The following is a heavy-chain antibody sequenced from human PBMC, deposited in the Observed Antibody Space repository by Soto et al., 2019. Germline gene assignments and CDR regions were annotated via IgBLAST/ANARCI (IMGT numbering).Heavy chain of an antibody. Sequence: GGSLRLSCAASGYTFSSYSMNWVRQAPGKGLEWVSYISSSSSTIYYADSVKGRFTISRDNAKNSLYLQMNSLRAEDTAVYYCASSIVVVVAATVRDYWGQGTLVTVSS. V-gene: IGHV3-48*01. CDR1: GYTFSSYS. CDR3: ASSIVVVVAATVRDY. CDR2: ISSSSSTI. J-gene: IGHJ4*02. D-gene: IGHD2-15*01.